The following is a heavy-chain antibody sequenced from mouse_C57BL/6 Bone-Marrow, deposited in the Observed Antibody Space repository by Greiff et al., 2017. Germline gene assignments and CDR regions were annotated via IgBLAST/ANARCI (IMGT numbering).Heavy chain of an antibody. CDR3: ARVHGYYWFAY. V-gene: IGHV1-64*01. D-gene: IGHD2-3*01. CDR2: IHPNSGST. Sequence: QVHVKQPGAELVKPGASVKLSCKASGYTFTSYWMHWVKQRPGQGLEWIGMIHPNSGSTNYNEKFKSKATLTVDKSSSTAYMQLSSLTSEDSAVYDCARVHGYYWFAYWGQGTLVTVSA. J-gene: IGHJ3*01. CDR1: GYTFTSYW.